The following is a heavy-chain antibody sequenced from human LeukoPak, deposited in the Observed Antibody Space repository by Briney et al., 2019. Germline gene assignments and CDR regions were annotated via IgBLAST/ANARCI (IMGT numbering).Heavy chain of an antibody. V-gene: IGHV3-74*01. J-gene: IGHJ3*02. CDR1: GVTFSNCV. CDR2: INSDESIT. Sequence: GGSLRLSCAASGVTFSNCVMNWVRQAPGKGLVWVSRINSDESITTYADSVKGRFTISRDNAKNTLYLQMNSLRAEDTAVYYCARVGYSYGHDAFDIWGQGTMVTVSS. D-gene: IGHD5-18*01. CDR3: ARVGYSYGHDAFDI.